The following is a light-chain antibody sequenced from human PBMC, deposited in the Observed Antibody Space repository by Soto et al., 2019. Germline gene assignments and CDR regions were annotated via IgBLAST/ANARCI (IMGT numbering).Light chain of an antibody. J-gene: IGLJ2*01. CDR2: EGS. V-gene: IGLV2-23*01. CDR1: SRDVATYNL. CDR3: CSYSSSSTLL. Sequence: QSALTQPASVSGSPGQSIAISCTGTSRDVATYNLVSWYQQHPGKVPKLIIYEGSERPSGVSNRFSGSKSGNTASLTISGLQAEDEAEYYCCSYSSSSTLLFGGGTKLIVL.